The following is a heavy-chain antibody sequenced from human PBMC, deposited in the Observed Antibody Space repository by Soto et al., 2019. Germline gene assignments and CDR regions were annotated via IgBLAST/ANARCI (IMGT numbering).Heavy chain of an antibody. CDR1: GGSLSNYY. Sequence: SETLSLTCTVSGGSLSNYYWSWIRQPSGKGLQWIGYIHFTGSTNYNPSLKSRVTISVDTSKNQFSLKLSSVTAADTALYYCARGDGWYLPWGQGALVTVSS. CDR2: IHFTGST. J-gene: IGHJ5*02. CDR3: ARGDGWYLP. D-gene: IGHD6-19*01. V-gene: IGHV4-59*01.